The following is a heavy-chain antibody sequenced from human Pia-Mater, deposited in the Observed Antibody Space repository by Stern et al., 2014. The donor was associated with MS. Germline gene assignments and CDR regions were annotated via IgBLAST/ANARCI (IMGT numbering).Heavy chain of an antibody. CDR3: ARDPPEPIPLPRPGGNF. CDR1: GGIFSISA. V-gene: IGHV1-69*06. Sequence: QMQLVQSGAEVKKTGSSVKVSCKTSGGIFSISAISWLRQAPGQGLEWMGRIPLFSTTTSVQRFRDRVTFTADRSTNTAYMELTNLTSDDTAVYYCARDPPEPIPLPRPGGNFWGQGTLVTVSS. J-gene: IGHJ4*02. CDR2: IPLFSTT. D-gene: IGHD2-2*02.